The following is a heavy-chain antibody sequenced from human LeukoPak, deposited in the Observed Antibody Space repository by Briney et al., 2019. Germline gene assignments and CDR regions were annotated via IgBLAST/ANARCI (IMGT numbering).Heavy chain of an antibody. CDR1: GYTFTSYY. V-gene: IGHV1-46*01. CDR3: ARSSSAQLCEY. D-gene: IGHD6-6*01. CDR2: INPSGGST. J-gene: IGHJ4*02. Sequence: ASVKVSCKASGYTFTSYYMHWVRQAPGQGLEWMGIINPSGGSTSYAQKFQGRVTMTRDMSTSTVYMELSSLRSDDTAVYYCARSSSAQLCEYWGQGTLVTVSS.